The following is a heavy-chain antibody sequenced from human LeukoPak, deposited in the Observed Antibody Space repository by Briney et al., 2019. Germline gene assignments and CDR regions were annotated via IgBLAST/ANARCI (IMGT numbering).Heavy chain of an antibody. CDR2: IWYDGSNK. Sequence: GRSLRLSCAASGFTFSSYGMHWVRQAPGKGLEWVAVIWYDGSNKYYADSVKGRFTISRDNSKNTLYLQMNSLRAEDTAVYYCARDPSQTGTLPSDIWGQGTTVTVSS. D-gene: IGHD1-1*01. CDR1: GFTFSSYG. CDR3: ARDPSQTGTLPSDI. V-gene: IGHV3-33*01. J-gene: IGHJ3*02.